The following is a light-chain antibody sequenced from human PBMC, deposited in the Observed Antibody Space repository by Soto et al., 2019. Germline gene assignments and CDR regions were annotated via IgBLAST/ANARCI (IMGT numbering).Light chain of an antibody. CDR1: QTVLYSSNNKNY. J-gene: IGKJ5*01. CDR2: WAS. Sequence: DIVMTQSPDSLAVSLGERATINCKSSQTVLYSSNNKNYLAWYQQKPGQPPKLLIYWASTRESGVPDRFSGSLSGTYFTLTISDLQAEEVAVYYCQQYSTTPITFGQGTRLEIK. V-gene: IGKV4-1*01. CDR3: QQYSTTPIT.